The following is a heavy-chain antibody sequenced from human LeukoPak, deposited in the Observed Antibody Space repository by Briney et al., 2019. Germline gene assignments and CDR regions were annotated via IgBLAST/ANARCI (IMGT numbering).Heavy chain of an antibody. Sequence: GGSLRLSCAASGFTFSNYPMNWVRQAPGKGLEWVSVISSGGSTSYADSVKGRCTISRDNSKNTVYLQMNSLRAEDTAIYYCARDWGYWGQGILVTVSS. CDR2: ISSGGST. CDR1: GFTFSNYP. D-gene: IGHD7-27*01. CDR3: ARDWGY. V-gene: IGHV3-23*01. J-gene: IGHJ4*02.